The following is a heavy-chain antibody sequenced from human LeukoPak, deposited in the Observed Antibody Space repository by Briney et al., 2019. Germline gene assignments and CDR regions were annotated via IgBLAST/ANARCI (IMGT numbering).Heavy chain of an antibody. D-gene: IGHD2/OR15-2a*01. CDR2: INHSDSYT. Sequence: GESLKISCKGSGDSFPSYWLTWVRQLPGKGREWLGRINHSDSYTTYNADFQGHVTISVDKSITTAYLQWSRLQASDTAIYYCVRNWDAGSPNRFYNGFDPWGQGSLVTVSS. CDR1: GDSFPSYW. V-gene: IGHV5-10-1*01. CDR3: VRNWDAGSPNRFYNGFDP. J-gene: IGHJ5*02.